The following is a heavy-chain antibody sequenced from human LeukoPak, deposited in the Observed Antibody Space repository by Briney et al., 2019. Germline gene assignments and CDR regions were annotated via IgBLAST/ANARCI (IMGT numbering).Heavy chain of an antibody. J-gene: IGHJ4*02. CDR3: ARDAGYGYDRFDY. V-gene: IGHV3-7*01. CDR1: GFIFSSYW. D-gene: IGHD5-18*01. Sequence: GGSLRLSRAASGFIFSSYWMAWVRQAPGKGLEWVANIKEDGSDKNYVDSVKGRFTISRDNAKNSLYLQMNSLRAEDTAVYYCARDAGYGYDRFDYWGQGTQVTVSS. CDR2: IKEDGSDK.